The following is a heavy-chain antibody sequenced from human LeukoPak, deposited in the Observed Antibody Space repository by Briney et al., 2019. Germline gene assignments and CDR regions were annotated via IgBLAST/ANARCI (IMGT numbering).Heavy chain of an antibody. D-gene: IGHD6-19*01. J-gene: IGHJ4*02. CDR3: ARSEAPSIAVAGTSRY. V-gene: IGHV3-23*01. CDR2: ISSGGSDT. Sequence: GGSLRLSCAVSGFTFNSYAMSWVRQAPGKGPEWVSGISSGGSDTFYADSVKGRFTILRDTSKNTLYLQMNSLRADDTAVYYCARSEAPSIAVAGTSRYWGQGTLVTVSS. CDR1: GFTFNSYA.